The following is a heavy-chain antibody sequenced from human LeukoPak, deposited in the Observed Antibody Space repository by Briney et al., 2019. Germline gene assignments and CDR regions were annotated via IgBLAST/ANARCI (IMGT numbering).Heavy chain of an antibody. CDR1: GYTFTGYY. CDR3: AREDLYYYDSSGSEYFQH. Sequence: ASVKVSCKASGYTFTGYYMHWVRQAPGQGLERMGLINPNSGGTNYAQKFQGRVTMTRDTSISTAYMELNRLRSDDTAVYYCAREDLYYYDSSGSEYFQHWGQGTLVTVSS. D-gene: IGHD3-22*01. J-gene: IGHJ1*01. V-gene: IGHV1-2*02. CDR2: INPNSGGT.